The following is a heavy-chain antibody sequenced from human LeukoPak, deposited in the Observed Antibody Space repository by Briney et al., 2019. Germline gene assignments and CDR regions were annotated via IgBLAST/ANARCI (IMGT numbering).Heavy chain of an antibody. CDR1: GGSVSSYY. D-gene: IGHD2-21*02. CDR3: ARGYCRDDICQVFPY. V-gene: IGHV4-59*02. J-gene: IGHJ4*02. CDR2: MSYSGRT. Sequence: SETLSLTCTVSGGSVSSYYWSWIRQTPEKGLEWIGYMSYSGRTDCGPSLKSRVTMSVDTSKNQFSLKMSYVTAADTGVYYCARGYCRDDICQVFPYWGQGTLVTVSS.